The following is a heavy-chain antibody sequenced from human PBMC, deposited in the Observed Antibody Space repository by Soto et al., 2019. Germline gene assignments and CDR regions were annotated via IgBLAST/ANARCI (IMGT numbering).Heavy chain of an antibody. D-gene: IGHD4-17*01. Sequence: QITLKESGPTLVKPTQTLTLTCTFSGFSLSTSGVGVGWIRQPPGKALEWLALIYWDDDKRYSPSLKSRLTITKDTSKNQVVLTMTNMDPVDTATYYCARSGLATVTTPGTRFDYWGQGTLVTVSS. CDR2: IYWDDDK. CDR1: GFSLSTSGVG. CDR3: ARSGLATVTTPGTRFDY. J-gene: IGHJ4*02. V-gene: IGHV2-5*02.